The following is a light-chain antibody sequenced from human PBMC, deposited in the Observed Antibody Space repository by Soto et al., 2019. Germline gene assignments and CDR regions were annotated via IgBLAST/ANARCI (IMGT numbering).Light chain of an antibody. V-gene: IGKV3-15*01. CDR2: DAS. CDR1: QRVGSS. J-gene: IGKJ4*01. Sequence: EIVMRQSPATLSVSPGDRATLSCRASQRVGSSLAGYQQIPGQAPRLLIYDASTRATGIPARFGGSGSGTEFTLTISSLQSEDFAVYYCQQYNNWPPLTFGGGTKVELK. CDR3: QQYNNWPPLT.